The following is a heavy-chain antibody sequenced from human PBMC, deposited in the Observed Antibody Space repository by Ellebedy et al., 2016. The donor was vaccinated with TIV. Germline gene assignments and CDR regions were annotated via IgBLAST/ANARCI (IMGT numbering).Heavy chain of an antibody. D-gene: IGHD3-10*01. Sequence: MPSETLSLTCSVSGGSTRTNTHYWAWIRQPPGKGREWIGSIFYTGSGYDNPSLKSLVPMSVDTSNNQLSLKLTSLTAADTAVYYCARQKWVGESIYYWGQGTLVTVSS. CDR3: ARQKWVGESIYY. CDR1: GGSTRTNTHY. J-gene: IGHJ4*02. V-gene: IGHV4-39*01. CDR2: IFYTGSG.